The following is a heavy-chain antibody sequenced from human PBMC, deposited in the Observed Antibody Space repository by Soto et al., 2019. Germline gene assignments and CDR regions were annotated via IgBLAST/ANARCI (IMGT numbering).Heavy chain of an antibody. D-gene: IGHD3-22*01. V-gene: IGHV1-69*06. CDR3: ATVKDYYYDSSGYYSEPFDY. Sequence: QVQLVQSGAEVKKPGSSVKVSCKASGGTFSSYAISWVRQAPGQGLEWMGGIIPIFGTANYAQKFQGRVTITADKSTSTAYMELSSLRSEDTAVYYCATVKDYYYDSSGYYSEPFDYWGQGTLVTVSS. J-gene: IGHJ4*02. CDR2: IIPIFGTA. CDR1: GGTFSSYA.